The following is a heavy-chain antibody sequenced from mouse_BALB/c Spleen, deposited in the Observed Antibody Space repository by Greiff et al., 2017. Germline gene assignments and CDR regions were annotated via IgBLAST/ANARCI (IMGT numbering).Heavy chain of an antibody. D-gene: IGHD2-3*01. J-gene: IGHJ2*01. CDR2: ISSGGSYT. CDR3: TREDYDAVFDY. Sequence: EVMLVESGGGLVKPGGSLKLSCAASGFTFSSYTMAWVRQTPEKRLEWVATISSGGSYTYYPDSVKGRFTISRDNAKNTLYLQMSSLKSEDTAMCYCTREDYDAVFDYWGQGTTLTVSS. V-gene: IGHV5-6-4*01. CDR1: GFTFSSYT.